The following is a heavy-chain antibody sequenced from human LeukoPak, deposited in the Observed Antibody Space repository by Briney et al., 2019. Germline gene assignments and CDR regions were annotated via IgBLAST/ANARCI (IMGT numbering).Heavy chain of an antibody. CDR2: ISYDGSNK. J-gene: IGHJ6*02. CDR1: GFTFSSYG. CDR3: ARDLGEMATIPEHGMDV. D-gene: IGHD5-24*01. Sequence: PGRSLRLSCAASGFTFSSYGMHWVRQAPGKGLEWVAVISYDGSNKYYADSVKGRFTISRDNSRNTLYLQMNSLRGEDTAVYYCARDLGEMATIPEHGMDVWGQGTTVTVSS. V-gene: IGHV3-30*03.